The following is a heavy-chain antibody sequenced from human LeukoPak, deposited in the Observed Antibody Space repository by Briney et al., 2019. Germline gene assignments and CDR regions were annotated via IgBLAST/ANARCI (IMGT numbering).Heavy chain of an antibody. D-gene: IGHD6-19*01. CDR2: MNPNSGNT. J-gene: IGHJ4*02. Sequence: ASVKVSCKASGYTFTSYDINWVRQATGQGLEWMGWMNPNSGNTGYAQKFQGRVTMTEDTSTDTAYMELSSLRSEDTAVYYCATGSQAVAGYYFDYWGQGTLVTVSS. CDR3: ATGSQAVAGYYFDY. CDR1: GYTFTSYD. V-gene: IGHV1-8*01.